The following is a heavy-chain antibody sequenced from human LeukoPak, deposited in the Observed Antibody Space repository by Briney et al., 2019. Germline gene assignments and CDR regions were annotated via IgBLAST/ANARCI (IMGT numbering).Heavy chain of an antibody. CDR3: ARGSNYGDYYYYFDY. D-gene: IGHD4-17*01. Sequence: PGGSLRLSCAASGFTFSSYAMHWVRQAPGKGLEWVAVISYDGSNKYYADSVKGRFTISRDNSKNTLYLQMNSLRAEDTAVYYCARGSNYGDYYYYFDYWGQGTLVTVSS. J-gene: IGHJ4*02. CDR1: GFTFSSYA. V-gene: IGHV3-30-3*01. CDR2: ISYDGSNK.